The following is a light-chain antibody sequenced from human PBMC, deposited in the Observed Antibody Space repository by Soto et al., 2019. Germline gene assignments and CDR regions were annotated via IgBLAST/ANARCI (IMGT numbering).Light chain of an antibody. V-gene: IGKV3-20*01. Sequence: DIVLTPSPDSLPVSLGERATISCKSSQTISYTSINKTYLAWYQQKPGQAPRLLIYGASSRATGIPDRFSGSGSGTDFTLTISRLEPEDFAVYYCQQYGSSPATFGGGTKVDI. CDR1: QTISYTSINKTY. CDR2: GAS. CDR3: QQYGSSPAT. J-gene: IGKJ4*01.